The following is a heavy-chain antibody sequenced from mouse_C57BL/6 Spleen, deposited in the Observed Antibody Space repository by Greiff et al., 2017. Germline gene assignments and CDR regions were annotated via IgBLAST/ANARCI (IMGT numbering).Heavy chain of an antibody. CDR3: ARRELGRDYYAMDY. V-gene: IGHV5-9*01. D-gene: IGHD4-1*01. J-gene: IGHJ4*01. CDR1: GFTFSSYT. CDR2: ISGGGGNT. Sequence: EVKVVESGGGLVKPGGSLKLSCAASGFTFSSYTMSWVRQTPEKRLEWVATISGGGGNTYYPDSVKGRFTISRDNAKNTLYLQMSSLRSEDTALYYCARRELGRDYYAMDYWGQGTSVTVSS.